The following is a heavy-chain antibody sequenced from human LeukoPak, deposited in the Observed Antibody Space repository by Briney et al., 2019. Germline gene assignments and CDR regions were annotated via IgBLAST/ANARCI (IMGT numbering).Heavy chain of an antibody. Sequence: ASVKVSCKASGYTFTNYGISWVRQAPGQGLEWMGWISAYNGNTDYAQKLQGRVTMTTDTSTNTAYMELRSLRSDDTAVYYCARGLHRRCSGGSCYQAFDYWGQGALVTVSS. V-gene: IGHV1-18*01. J-gene: IGHJ4*02. CDR1: GYTFTNYG. CDR3: ARGLHRRCSGGSCYQAFDY. CDR2: ISAYNGNT. D-gene: IGHD2-15*01.